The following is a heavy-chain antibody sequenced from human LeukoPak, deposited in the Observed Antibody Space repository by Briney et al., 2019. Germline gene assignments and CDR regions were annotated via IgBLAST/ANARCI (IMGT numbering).Heavy chain of an antibody. CDR2: IDSSGGYM. Sequence: GGSLRLSCAASGFTFNKYAMSWARQAPGKGLEWVSSIDSSGGYMFYADSVKGRFIISRDNAKDSLYLQMNSLRVEDTAVYYCLRGDRRDYWGQGTLVTVSS. CDR1: GFTFNKYA. CDR3: LRGDRRDY. V-gene: IGHV3-21*06. J-gene: IGHJ4*02.